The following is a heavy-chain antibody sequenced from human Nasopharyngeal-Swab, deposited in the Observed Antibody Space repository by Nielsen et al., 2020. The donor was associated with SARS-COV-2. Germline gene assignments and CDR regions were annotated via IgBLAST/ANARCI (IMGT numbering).Heavy chain of an antibody. Sequence: SLKISCAAFGFTFDDYAMHWVRQAPGKGLEWVSGISWNSGSIGYADSVKGRFTISRDNAKNSLFLEMNSLRAEDTAVYYCLRGDSRDYWGPGTLVSVSS. CDR3: LRGDSRDY. V-gene: IGHV3-9*01. CDR2: ISWNSGSI. D-gene: IGHD3-22*01. J-gene: IGHJ4*02. CDR1: GFTFDDYA.